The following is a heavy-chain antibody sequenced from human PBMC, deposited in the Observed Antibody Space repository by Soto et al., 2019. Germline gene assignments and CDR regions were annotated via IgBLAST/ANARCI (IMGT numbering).Heavy chain of an antibody. D-gene: IGHD3-22*01. J-gene: IGHJ4*02. Sequence: SETLSLTCTVSGGSISRSGYYWSWIRQHPGRGLEWIGYSYYSGSTYYYPSLKSRVTISVDTSKNQFSLNLSTVTAADTAVYYCARYKDSSGYYYTDYWGQGTLVTVSS. CDR3: ARYKDSSGYYYTDY. CDR2: SYYSGST. CDR1: GGSISRSGYY. V-gene: IGHV4-31*03.